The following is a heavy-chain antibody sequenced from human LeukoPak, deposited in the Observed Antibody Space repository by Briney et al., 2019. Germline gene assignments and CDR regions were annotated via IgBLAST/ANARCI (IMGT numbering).Heavy chain of an antibody. CDR3: ATRYSSGWYDAFHL. CDR1: GYSFTSYW. V-gene: IGHV5-51*01. Sequence: GESLKISCQGSGYSFTSYWIGWVRQMPGKGLEWMGIIYPGDSDTRYSPSFQGQGTISVDKSISTAYLPWSSLKASDTAMYYCATRYSSGWYDAFHLWGQGPMVTVSS. J-gene: IGHJ3*01. D-gene: IGHD6-13*01. CDR2: IYPGDSDT.